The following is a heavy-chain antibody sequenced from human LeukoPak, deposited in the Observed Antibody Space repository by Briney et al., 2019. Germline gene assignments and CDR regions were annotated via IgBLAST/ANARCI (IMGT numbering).Heavy chain of an antibody. J-gene: IGHJ6*04. D-gene: IGHD3-10*01. V-gene: IGHV3-30*04. Sequence: PGRSLRLSCAASGFTLSSYAMHWVSQAPGKGLEWEAVISYDGSNKYYADSVKGRFTISRDNSKNTLYLQMNSLRAEDTAVYYCARGMVRAKGYYYGMDVWGNGPTVTVSS. CDR3: ARGMVRAKGYYYGMDV. CDR1: GFTLSSYA. CDR2: ISYDGSNK.